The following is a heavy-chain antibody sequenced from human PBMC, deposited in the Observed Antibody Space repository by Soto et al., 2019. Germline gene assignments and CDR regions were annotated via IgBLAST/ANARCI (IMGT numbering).Heavy chain of an antibody. V-gene: IGHV3-30-3*01. CDR3: ARDTGYSSSWYADDAFDI. D-gene: IGHD6-13*01. CDR1: GFTFSSYA. Sequence: PGGSLRLSCAASGFTFSSYAMHWVRQAPGKGLEWVAVISYDGSNKYYADSVKGRFTISRDNSKNTLYLQMNSLRAEDTAVYYCARDTGYSSSWYADDAFDIWGQGTMVTVSS. J-gene: IGHJ3*02. CDR2: ISYDGSNK.